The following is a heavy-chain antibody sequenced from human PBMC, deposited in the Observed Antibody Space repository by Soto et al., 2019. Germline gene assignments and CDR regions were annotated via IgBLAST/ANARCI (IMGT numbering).Heavy chain of an antibody. CDR2: IYYSGST. CDR1: GGSISSYY. J-gene: IGHJ5*02. Sequence: PSETLSLTCTVSGGSISSYYWSWIRQPPGKGLEWIGYIYYSGSTNYNPSLKSRVTISVDTSKNQFSLKLSSVTAADTAVYYCAGLDYYDSSGYYPPWGQGTLVTVSS. D-gene: IGHD3-22*01. V-gene: IGHV4-59*01. CDR3: AGLDYYDSSGYYPP.